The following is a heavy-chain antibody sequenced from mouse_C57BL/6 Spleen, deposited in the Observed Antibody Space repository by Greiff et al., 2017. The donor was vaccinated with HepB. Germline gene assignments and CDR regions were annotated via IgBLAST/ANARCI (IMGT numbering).Heavy chain of an antibody. V-gene: IGHV1-64*01. J-gene: IGHJ3*01. CDR1: GYTFTSYW. CDR3: AREDSAPGFAY. Sequence: QVQLQQPEAELVKPGASVKLSCKASGYTFTSYWMHWVKQRPGQGLEWIGMIHPNSGSTNYNEKFKSKATLTVDKSSSTAYMQLSSLTSEDSAVYYCAREDSAPGFAYWGQGTLVTVSA. CDR2: IHPNSGST.